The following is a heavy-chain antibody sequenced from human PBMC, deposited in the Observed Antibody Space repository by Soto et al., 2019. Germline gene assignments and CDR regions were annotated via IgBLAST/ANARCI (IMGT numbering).Heavy chain of an antibody. J-gene: IGHJ4*02. CDR2: IWYDGSNK. V-gene: IGHV3-33*08. CDR1: GFTFSSYG. CDR3: ASSIN. Sequence: GGSLRLSCAASGFTFSSYGMHWVRQAPGKGLDWVGVIWYDGSNKDYAESVKGRFTISRDNSKNMLYLQMNSLRADDTAVYYCASSINWGQGTLVTVSS.